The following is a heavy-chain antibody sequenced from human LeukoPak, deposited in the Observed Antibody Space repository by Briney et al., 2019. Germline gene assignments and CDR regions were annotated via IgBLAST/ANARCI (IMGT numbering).Heavy chain of an antibody. CDR2: IYYSGST. CDR1: GGSISSYY. V-gene: IGHV4-59*08. Sequence: SETLSLTCTVPGGSISSYYWSWIRQPPGKGLEWIGYIYYSGSTNYNPSLKSRVTISVDTPKNQFSLTLSSVTAADTAVYYCARFGEGNWFDPWGQGTLVTVSS. CDR3: ARFGEGNWFDP. D-gene: IGHD3-10*01. J-gene: IGHJ5*02.